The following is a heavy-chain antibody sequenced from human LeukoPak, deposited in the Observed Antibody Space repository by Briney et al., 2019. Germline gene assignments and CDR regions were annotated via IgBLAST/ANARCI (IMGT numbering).Heavy chain of an antibody. J-gene: IGHJ4*02. CDR2: IIPILGIA. Sequence: SVKVSCKASGGTFSSYAISWVRQAPGQGLEWMGRIIPILGIANYAQKFQGRVTITADKSTSAAYMELSSLRSEDTAVYYCAREFGDDYWGQGTLVTVSS. V-gene: IGHV1-69*04. CDR1: GGTFSSYA. D-gene: IGHD3-10*01. CDR3: AREFGDDY.